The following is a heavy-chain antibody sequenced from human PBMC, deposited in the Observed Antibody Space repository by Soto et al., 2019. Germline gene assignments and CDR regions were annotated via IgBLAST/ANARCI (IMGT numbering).Heavy chain of an antibody. CDR1: GGTFSSYA. D-gene: IGHD6-13*01. CDR2: IIPIFGTA. Sequence: QVQLVQSGAEVKKPGSSVKVSCKASGGTFSSYAISWVRQAPGHGLEWMGGIIPIFGTANYAQKFQGRVTITADESTSTAYMELSSLRSEDTAVYYCAIGDSSSSWTTYYYYGMDVWGQGTTVTVSS. V-gene: IGHV1-69*01. CDR3: AIGDSSSSWTTYYYYGMDV. J-gene: IGHJ6*02.